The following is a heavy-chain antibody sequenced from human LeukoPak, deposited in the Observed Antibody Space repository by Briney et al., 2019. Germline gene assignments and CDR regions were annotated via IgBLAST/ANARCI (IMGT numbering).Heavy chain of an antibody. Sequence: ASVKVSCKASGYTFTDYYFHWVRQAPGQGLEWMGWINLKIGGTNYAQKFQGRVTMTRDRTISTVYMELSSLGSDDTAVYYCARGIYSYSTPFDYWGQGTLVTVSS. J-gene: IGHJ4*02. D-gene: IGHD2/OR15-2a*01. CDR1: GYTFTDYY. V-gene: IGHV1-2*02. CDR2: INLKIGGT. CDR3: ARGIYSYSTPFDY.